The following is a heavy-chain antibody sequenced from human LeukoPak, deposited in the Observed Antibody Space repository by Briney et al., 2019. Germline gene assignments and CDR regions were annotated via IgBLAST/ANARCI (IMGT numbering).Heavy chain of an antibody. V-gene: IGHV1-69*13. CDR1: GRTFSRYA. D-gene: IGHD2-2*01. Sequence: AASVKVSCKASGRTFSRYAIRWVRQASGQGLEWMGGIIPIFGTANYAQKFQGRVTITADESTSTAYMELSSLRSEDTAVYYCAGGSMRYCSSTSCSPDYWGQGTLVTVSS. CDR3: AGGSMRYCSSTSCSPDY. J-gene: IGHJ4*02. CDR2: IIPIFGTA.